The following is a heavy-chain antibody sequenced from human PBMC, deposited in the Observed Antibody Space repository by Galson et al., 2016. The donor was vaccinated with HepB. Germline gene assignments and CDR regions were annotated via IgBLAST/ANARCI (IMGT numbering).Heavy chain of an antibody. CDR1: GASINTSNW. CDR2: IYHTGTS. CDR3: ARASVVPGARMVFDS. J-gene: IGHJ5*01. D-gene: IGHD2-2*01. V-gene: IGHV4-4*02. Sequence: ETLSLTCAVSGASINTSNWWTWVRQAPGTGLEWIGEIYHTGTSNNNPSLLSRFTMSIDNSKNHCSLNLNSVTAADTAVYYCARASVVPGARMVFDSWGQGILVTVSS.